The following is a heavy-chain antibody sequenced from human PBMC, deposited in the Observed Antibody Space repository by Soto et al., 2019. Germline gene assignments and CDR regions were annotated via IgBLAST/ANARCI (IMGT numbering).Heavy chain of an antibody. Sequence: QVQLRESGPGLVKPSQTLSLTCTVSGDSISSGDYYWSWIRQPPGKGLEWIGCIYYSGNTYYNPSLKRRFSISVDTSKNQFXLQLXXXXXXXXXXXXXXXXXXXXXXXXXXXXXWGLGTLVTVSS. CDR1: GDSISSGDYY. J-gene: IGHJ4*02. CDR2: IYYSGNT. CDR3: XXXXXXXXXXXXXXXX. V-gene: IGHV4-30-4*01.